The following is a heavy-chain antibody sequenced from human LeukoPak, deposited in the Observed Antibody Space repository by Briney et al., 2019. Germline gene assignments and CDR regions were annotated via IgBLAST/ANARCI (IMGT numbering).Heavy chain of an antibody. D-gene: IGHD2-2*01. Sequence: ASVKVSCKASGGTFSSYAISWVRQAPGQGLEWMGWISAYNGNTNFAQKLQGRVTMTTDTSTSTAYMELRSLRSDDTAVYYCARGRGGSVDLPAAFFRGYYMDVWGKGTTVTVSS. CDR2: ISAYNGNT. CDR3: ARGRGGSVDLPAAFFRGYYMDV. V-gene: IGHV1-18*01. CDR1: GGTFSSYA. J-gene: IGHJ6*03.